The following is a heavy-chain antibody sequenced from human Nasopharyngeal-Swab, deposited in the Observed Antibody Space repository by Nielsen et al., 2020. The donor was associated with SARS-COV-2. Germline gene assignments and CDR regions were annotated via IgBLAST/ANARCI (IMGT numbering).Heavy chain of an antibody. CDR3: AKDTTPLYSSSSVPYYYGMDV. CDR1: GFTFDDYA. J-gene: IGHJ6*02. Sequence: GGSLRLSCAASGFTFDDYAMHWVRQAPGKGLEWVSGFSWNSGRIGYADSVKGRFTISRDNAKNSLYLQMNSLRAEDTALYYCAKDTTPLYSSSSVPYYYGMDVWGQGTTVTVSS. CDR2: FSWNSGRI. D-gene: IGHD6-6*01. V-gene: IGHV3-9*01.